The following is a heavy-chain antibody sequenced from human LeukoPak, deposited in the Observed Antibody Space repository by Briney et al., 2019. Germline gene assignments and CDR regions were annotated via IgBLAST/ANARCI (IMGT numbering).Heavy chain of an antibody. D-gene: IGHD1-26*01. CDR1: GGSISSYY. CDR2: IYYTGST. V-gene: IGHV4-59*01. CDR3: ARVRQGSALLDY. Sequence: SETLSLTCTVSGGSISSYYWSWIRQPPRKGLEWIGYIYYTGSTNYNPSLKSRVTISVDTSKNQFSLKLSSVTAADTAVYYCARVRQGSALLDYWGQGTLVTVSS. J-gene: IGHJ4*02.